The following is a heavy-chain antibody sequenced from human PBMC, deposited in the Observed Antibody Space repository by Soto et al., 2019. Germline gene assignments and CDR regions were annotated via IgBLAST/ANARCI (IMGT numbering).Heavy chain of an antibody. CDR3: ARDHYSSSTYY. CDR1: GYTFTSYG. J-gene: IGHJ4*02. Sequence: ASVKVSCNASGYTFTSYGISWVRQAPGQGLECRGWISAYNGNTNYAHKLPRSVTLTTDTSTSTASMELRSVRSDDTAVYYCARDHYSSSTYYWGQGTLVTVSS. D-gene: IGHD6-13*01. V-gene: IGHV1-18*01. CDR2: ISAYNGNT.